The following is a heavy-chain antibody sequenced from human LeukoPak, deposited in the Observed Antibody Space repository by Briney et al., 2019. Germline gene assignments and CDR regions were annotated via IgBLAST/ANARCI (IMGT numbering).Heavy chain of an antibody. CDR1: GYTFTSYA. V-gene: IGHV1-3*03. J-gene: IGHJ4*02. CDR3: SRDSSKNGYPTDY. Sequence: ASVKVSCKASGYTFTSYAMHWVRQAPGQRLKWMGWINAGNGNTKYSQEFQGRVTITRDTSASTAYMELSSLRSEDMAVYYCSRDSSKNGYPTDYWGQGSLVTVSS. D-gene: IGHD5-18*01. CDR2: INAGNGNT.